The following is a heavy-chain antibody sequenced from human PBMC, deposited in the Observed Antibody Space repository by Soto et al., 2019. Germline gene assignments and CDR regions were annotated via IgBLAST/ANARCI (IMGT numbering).Heavy chain of an antibody. CDR3: ARASYDFWSGSGGPPDY. CDR1: GYTFTSYY. Sequence: GASVNVSCKYSGYTFTSYYINWGRQATGQGLEWMGWMNPNSGNTGYAQKFQGRVTMTRNTSISTAYMELSSLRSEDTAVYYCARASYDFWSGSGGPPDYWGQGTLVTVS. V-gene: IGHV1-8*01. CDR2: MNPNSGNT. D-gene: IGHD3-3*01. J-gene: IGHJ4*02.